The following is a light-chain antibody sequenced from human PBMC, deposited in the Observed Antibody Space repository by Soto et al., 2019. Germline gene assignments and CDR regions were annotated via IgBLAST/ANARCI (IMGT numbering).Light chain of an antibody. CDR2: EVS. V-gene: IGLV2-8*01. CDR3: SSYAGTNNYV. Sequence: HSALTQPPSASGSPGQSVTISCTGTSSDIGGYNYVSWYQQHPGKAPKLIIYEVSKRPSGVPDRFSGSKSGNTASLTVSGLQGEDEADYYCSSYAGTNNYVFGAGTKVTVL. CDR1: SSDIGGYNY. J-gene: IGLJ1*01.